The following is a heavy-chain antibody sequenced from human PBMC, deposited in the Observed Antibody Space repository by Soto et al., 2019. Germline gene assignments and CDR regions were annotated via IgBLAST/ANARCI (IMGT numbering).Heavy chain of an antibody. CDR1: GFSLSNSGVG. D-gene: IGHD4-17*01. J-gene: IGHJ4*02. Sequence: QITLKESGPSPVKPTQTLTVTCTFSGFSLSNSGVGVAWIRQPPGKALEWLALIYGDNDKRYSPSLKTRLTITKDTSKNQVVLTTPNMDPVATATYYCARCTLHDYGDYDPGTSHVFDSWGQGTLVTVSS. V-gene: IGHV2-5*02. CDR3: ARCTLHDYGDYDPGTSHVFDS. CDR2: IYGDNDK.